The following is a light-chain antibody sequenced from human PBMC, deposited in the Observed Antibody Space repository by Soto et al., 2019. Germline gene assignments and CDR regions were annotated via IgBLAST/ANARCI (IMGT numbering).Light chain of an antibody. J-gene: IGKJ2*01. V-gene: IGKV3-11*01. Sequence: EIVLTQSPATLSLSPGERATLSCRASQSVSSSLSWYQQKFGQAPRLLIYDASNRATGTPARFSGSGSGTDFNLTISSLEPEDFAFYYCQKRSSNWPRTFGQGTKLEIK. CDR1: QSVSSS. CDR2: DAS. CDR3: QKRSSNWPRT.